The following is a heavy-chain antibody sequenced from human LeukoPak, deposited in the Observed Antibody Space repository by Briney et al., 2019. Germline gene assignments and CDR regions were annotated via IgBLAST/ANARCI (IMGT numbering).Heavy chain of an antibody. V-gene: IGHV3-21*01. J-gene: IGHJ4*02. D-gene: IGHD2-15*01. CDR1: GFTFSSYS. Sequence: PGGSLRLSCAASGFTFSSYSMNWVRQAPGKGLEWVSSISSSSSYIYYADSVKGRFTISRDNAKNSLYLQMNSLRAEDTAVCYCADYCSGGSCHSNWGQGTLVTVSS. CDR3: ADYCSGGSCHSN. CDR2: ISSSSSYI.